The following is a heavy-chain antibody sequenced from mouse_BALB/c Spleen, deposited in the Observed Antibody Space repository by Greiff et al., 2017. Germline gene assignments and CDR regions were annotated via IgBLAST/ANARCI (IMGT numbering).Heavy chain of an antibody. CDR1: GYTFTSYW. CDR3: ASTTATAMDY. J-gene: IGHJ4*01. CDR2: INPSNGRT. D-gene: IGHD1-2*01. V-gene: IGHV1S81*02. Sequence: QVQLKQPGAELVKPGASVKLSCKASGYTFTSYWMHWVKQRPGQGLEWIGEINPSNGRTNYNEKFKSKATLTVDKSSSTAYMQLSSLTSEDSAVYYCASTTATAMDYWGQGTSVTVSS.